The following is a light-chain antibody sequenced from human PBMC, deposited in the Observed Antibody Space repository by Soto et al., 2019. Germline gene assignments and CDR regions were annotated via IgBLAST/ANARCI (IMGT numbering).Light chain of an antibody. CDR2: AAS. J-gene: IGKJ4*01. Sequence: DIQMTQSPSSLSASVGDRVTITCRASQSISSYLNWYQQKPGKAPKLLIHAASSLQSGVPSRFNGSGSGTDFTLTISSLQPEDFATYYCQQSYSTPLTFGGGTKVDIK. CDR3: QQSYSTPLT. V-gene: IGKV1-39*01. CDR1: QSISSY.